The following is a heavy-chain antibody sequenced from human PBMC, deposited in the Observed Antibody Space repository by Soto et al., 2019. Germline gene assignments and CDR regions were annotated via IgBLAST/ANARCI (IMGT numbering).Heavy chain of an antibody. D-gene: IGHD5-12*01. V-gene: IGHV3-7*03. CDR1: GFTFGINW. CDR2: IKRDGSEK. J-gene: IGHJ4*02. Sequence: GGSLKLSCVASGFTFGINWMSWVRQAPGKGLEWVANIKRDGSEKYYVDSVKGRFTISRDNAKNTLYLQMNSLRADDTAVYYCASLEWESSGYADYWGQGTQVTVSS. CDR3: ASLEWESSGYADY.